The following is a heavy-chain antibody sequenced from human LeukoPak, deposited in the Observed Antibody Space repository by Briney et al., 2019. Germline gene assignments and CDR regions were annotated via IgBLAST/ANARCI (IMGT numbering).Heavy chain of an antibody. CDR3: ARLVGWIVVVPGAFDI. V-gene: IGHV4-61*01. J-gene: IGHJ3*02. CDR2: IYYSGST. D-gene: IGHD2-2*01. CDR1: GGSISSGSSY. Sequence: SETLSLTCTVSGGSISSGSSYWSWIRQPPGKGLEWIGYIYYSGSTNYNPSLKSRVTISVDTSKNQFSLKLSSVTAADTAVYYCARLVGWIVVVPGAFDIWGQGTMVTVSS.